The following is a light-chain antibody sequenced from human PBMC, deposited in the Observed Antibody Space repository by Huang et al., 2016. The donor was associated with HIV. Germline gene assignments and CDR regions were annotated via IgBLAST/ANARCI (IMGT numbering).Light chain of an antibody. CDR1: QNIDIY. CDR3: LQSYSMFRT. CDR2: TAS. V-gene: IGKV1-39*01. J-gene: IGKJ2*01. Sequence: EIQMTQSPSSLSASVGDTGTITCRASQNIDIYLNWYQQRPGKAPKLLIYTASSLQTGVPSRFSGSGSGTDVTLTSDSLQPEDFATYYCLQSYSMFRTFGQGTKLDFK.